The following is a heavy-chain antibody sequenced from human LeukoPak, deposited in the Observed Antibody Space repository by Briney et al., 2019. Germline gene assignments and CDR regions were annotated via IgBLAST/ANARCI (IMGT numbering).Heavy chain of an antibody. CDR2: ISSNGGST. CDR1: GFTFSNYA. Sequence: GGSRRLSCVVSGFTFSNYAMHWVRQAPGKGLEYVSAISSNGGSTYYANSVKGRFTISRDNDKNSLYLQMNSLRAEDTAVYYCARDRSAAGYYYYMDVWGKGPTVTVS. J-gene: IGHJ6*03. CDR3: ARDRSAAGYYYYMDV. V-gene: IGHV3-64*01. D-gene: IGHD6-13*01.